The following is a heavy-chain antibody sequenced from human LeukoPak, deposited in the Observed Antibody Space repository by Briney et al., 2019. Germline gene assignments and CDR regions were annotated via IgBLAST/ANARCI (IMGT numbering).Heavy chain of an antibody. D-gene: IGHD6-13*01. CDR3: ARHDPPDQQLVFYY. V-gene: IGHV4-38-2*02. J-gene: IGHJ4*02. CDR1: GYSISSGYY. Sequence: PSETLSLTCTVSGYSISSGYYWGWIRQPPGKGLEWIGSIYHSGSTYYNPSLKSRVTISVDTSKNQFSLKLSSVTAADTAVYYCARHDPPDQQLVFYYWGQGTLVTVSS. CDR2: IYHSGST.